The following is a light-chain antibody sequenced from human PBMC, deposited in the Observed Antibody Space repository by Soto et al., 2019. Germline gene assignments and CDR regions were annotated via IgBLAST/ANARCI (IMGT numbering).Light chain of an antibody. Sequence: DIQMTQSPCTLSASVGDRVTITCRASQSITSWLAWYQQKPGKVPNLLISDASALQSGVPSRFSGSGSGTEFTLTITSLQPDDFATYYCQQYNSYPWTFGQGTKVDIK. V-gene: IGKV1-5*01. J-gene: IGKJ1*01. CDR3: QQYNSYPWT. CDR2: DAS. CDR1: QSITSW.